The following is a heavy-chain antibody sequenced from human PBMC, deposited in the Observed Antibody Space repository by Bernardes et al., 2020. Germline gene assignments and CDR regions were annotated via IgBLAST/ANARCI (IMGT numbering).Heavy chain of an antibody. J-gene: IGHJ6*03. Sequence: GGSLRLSCAASGFTVNSNYMSWVRQAPGKGLEWISGIYSDDNTYYADSVKGRFTISRDYLKNTLYLQMNSLRAEDTALYYCARDPRNRGYCSGDRCHGRDYKYYYYMDVWGKGTTVTVSS. D-gene: IGHD2-15*01. CDR2: IYSDDNT. CDR1: GFTVNSNY. V-gene: IGHV3-53*01. CDR3: ARDPRNRGYCSGDRCHGRDYKYYYYMDV.